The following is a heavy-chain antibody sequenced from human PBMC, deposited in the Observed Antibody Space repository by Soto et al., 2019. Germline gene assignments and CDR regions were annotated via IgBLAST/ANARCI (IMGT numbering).Heavy chain of an antibody. CDR3: ARDSITMVRGVIRQFDY. V-gene: IGHV3-33*01. D-gene: IGHD3-10*01. Sequence: VQLVESGGGVVQPGRSLRLSCAASGFTFSSYGMHWVRQAPGKGLEWVAVIWYDGSNKYYADSVKGRFTISRDNSKNTLYLQMNSLRAEDTAVYYCARDSITMVRGVIRQFDYWGQGTLVTVSS. CDR2: IWYDGSNK. J-gene: IGHJ4*02. CDR1: GFTFSSYG.